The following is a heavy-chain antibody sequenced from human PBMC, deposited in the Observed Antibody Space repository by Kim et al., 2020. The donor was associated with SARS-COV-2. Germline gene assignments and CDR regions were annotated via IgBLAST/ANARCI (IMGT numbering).Heavy chain of an antibody. J-gene: IGHJ6*02. V-gene: IGHV1-69*13. Sequence: SVKVSCKASGGTFSSYAISWVRQAPGQGLEWMGGIIPIFGTANYAQKFQGRVTITADESTSTAYMELSSLRSEDTAVYYCARDPGGWWFGESDGMDVWGQGTTVTVSS. CDR1: GGTFSSYA. CDR3: ARDPGGWWFGESDGMDV. CDR2: IIPIFGTA. D-gene: IGHD3-10*01.